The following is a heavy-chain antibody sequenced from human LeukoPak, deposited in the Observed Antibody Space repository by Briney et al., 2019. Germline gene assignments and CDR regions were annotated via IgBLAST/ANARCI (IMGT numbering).Heavy chain of an antibody. J-gene: IGHJ4*02. CDR2: IYYGENT. CDR1: GDSICSGPYY. D-gene: IGHD3-22*01. V-gene: IGHV4-39*01. CDR3: ARRDDSSGYHKIFDY. Sequence: LETLSLTCTVSGDSICSGPYYWGWIRQPPGKGLEWIGNIYYGENTYYNPSLTSRVTISIDTSKNQFYLKLSSLTAADTAVYYCARRDDSSGYHKIFDYWGQGTLVTVSS.